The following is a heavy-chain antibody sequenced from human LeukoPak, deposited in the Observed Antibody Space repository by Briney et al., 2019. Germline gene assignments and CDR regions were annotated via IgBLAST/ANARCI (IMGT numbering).Heavy chain of an antibody. CDR3: ARDKSATEQLVSFFDY. V-gene: IGHV3-20*04. CDR2: INWNGGST. D-gene: IGHD6-6*01. J-gene: IGHJ4*02. Sequence: PGGSLRLSCAASGFTFDDYGMSWVRQAPGKGLGWVSGINWNGGSTGYADSVKGRFTISRDNAKNSLYLQMNSLRAEDTALYYCARDKSATEQLVSFFDYWGQGTLVTVSS. CDR1: GFTFDDYG.